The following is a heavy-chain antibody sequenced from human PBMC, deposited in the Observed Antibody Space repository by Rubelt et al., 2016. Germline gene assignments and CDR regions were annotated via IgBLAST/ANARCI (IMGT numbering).Heavy chain of an antibody. J-gene: IGHJ4*02. CDR3: AKHRPYRGGFVSPPDDY. CDR2: INYNSGSI. V-gene: IGHV3-23*01. Sequence: EVQLLESGGDLVQPGGSLRLSCAAAGLTFSSCTMSWFRQAPGKGLEWVSAINYNSGSIYYADSVKGRFTISRDNSRNTLFLQMNGLRAEDTATYYCAKHRPYRGGFVSPPDDYWGQGTLVTVSS. D-gene: IGHD3-10*01. CDR1: GLTFSSCT.